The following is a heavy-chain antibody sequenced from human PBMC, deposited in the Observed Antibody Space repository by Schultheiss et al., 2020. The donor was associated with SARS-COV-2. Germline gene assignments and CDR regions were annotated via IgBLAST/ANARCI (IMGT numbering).Heavy chain of an antibody. CDR3: ARDRGTSSWFLTPLTTTQKYGMDV. J-gene: IGHJ6*02. CDR2: IYHSGST. Sequence: SETLSLTCAVSGYSISSGYYWGWIRQPPGKGLEWIGCIYHSGSTYYNPSLKSRVTISVDTSKNQFSLKLSSVTAADTAVYYCARDRGTSSWFLTPLTTTQKYGMDVWGQGTTVTVSS. V-gene: IGHV4-38-2*02. CDR1: GYSISSGYY. D-gene: IGHD6-13*01.